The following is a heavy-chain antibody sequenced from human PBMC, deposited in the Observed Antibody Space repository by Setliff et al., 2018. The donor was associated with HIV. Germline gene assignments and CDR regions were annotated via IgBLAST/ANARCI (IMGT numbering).Heavy chain of an antibody. Sequence: GASVKVSCKASGGTFSSHGISWVRQAPGQGLEWMGRIIPIFGTPNYAQKFQGRVTMTEDTSTDTAYMELRSLRSEDTAVYYCATEFPLSSPYYYDSSGYYYWGQGTLVTVSS. CDR3: ATEFPLSSPYYYDSSGYYY. CDR2: IIPIFGTP. CDR1: GGTFSSHG. D-gene: IGHD3-22*01. J-gene: IGHJ4*02. V-gene: IGHV1-69*06.